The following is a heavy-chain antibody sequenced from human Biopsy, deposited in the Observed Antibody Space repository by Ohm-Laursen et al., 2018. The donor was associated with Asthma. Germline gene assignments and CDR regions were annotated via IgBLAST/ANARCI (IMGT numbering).Heavy chain of an antibody. Sequence: SLRLSCAASGFTFGDYWMSWVRQVPGKGLEWVANIKHDGTEKNHVDSLKGRFTISRDNAKNSLYLQMDSLRAEDTAVYYCARTFHFWSPYHAEHYQLWGQGTLVNVPS. CDR2: IKHDGTEK. V-gene: IGHV3-7*01. D-gene: IGHD3-3*02. J-gene: IGHJ1*01. CDR1: GFTFGDYW. CDR3: ARTFHFWSPYHAEHYQL.